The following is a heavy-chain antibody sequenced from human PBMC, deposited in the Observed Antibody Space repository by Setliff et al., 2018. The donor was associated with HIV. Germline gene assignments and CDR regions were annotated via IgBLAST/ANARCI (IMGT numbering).Heavy chain of an antibody. J-gene: IGHJ5*01. CDR2: IYGPGST. CDR3: AKRAVQDGTVTSSNWFES. CDR1: GDSIGTYS. D-gene: IGHD1-7*01. V-gene: IGHV4-4*09. Sequence: SETLSLTCAVSGDSIGTYSWHWLRQPPGKGLEWIGYIYGPGSTGYNPSLTSRVTMSTDTPNNRFALKLTSVTAADTAVYYCAKRAVQDGTVTSSNWFESWGQGTLVTVSS.